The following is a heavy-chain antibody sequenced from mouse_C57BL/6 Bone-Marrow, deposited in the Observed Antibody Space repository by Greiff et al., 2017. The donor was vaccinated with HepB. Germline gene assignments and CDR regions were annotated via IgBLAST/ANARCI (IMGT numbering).Heavy chain of an antibody. D-gene: IGHD2-3*01. CDR3: ARPRWLLRRLRPRRAMDY. CDR1: GYTFTGYW. J-gene: IGHJ4*01. V-gene: IGHV1-9*01. Sequence: QVQLQQSGAELMKPGASVKLSCKATGYTFTGYWIEWVKQRPGHGLEWIGEILPGSGSTNYNEKFKGKATFTADTSSNTAYMQLSSLTTEDSAIYYCARPRWLLRRLRPRRAMDYWGQGTSVTVSS. CDR2: ILPGSGST.